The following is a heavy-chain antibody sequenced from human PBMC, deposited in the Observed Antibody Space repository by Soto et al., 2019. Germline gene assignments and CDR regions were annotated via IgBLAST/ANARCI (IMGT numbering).Heavy chain of an antibody. V-gene: IGHV1-69*06. CDR2: IIPIFGTA. J-gene: IGHJ6*02. CDR3: ARAPLDFGLDCPSPYYYYSGMDV. Sequence: QVQLVQSGAEVKKPGSSVKVSCKASGGTFSSYAISWVRQAPGQGLEWMGGIIPIFGTANYAQKFQGRVTITEDKSTITAYIALSSLCSEETAVYYCARAPLDFGLDCPSPYYYYSGMDVWGQGTTVTVSS. D-gene: IGHD2-21*02. CDR1: GGTFSSYA.